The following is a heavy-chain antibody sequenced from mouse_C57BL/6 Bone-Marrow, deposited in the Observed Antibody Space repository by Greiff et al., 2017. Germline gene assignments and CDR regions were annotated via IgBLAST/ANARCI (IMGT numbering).Heavy chain of an antibody. CDR3: ASPSYGSSSGYFDV. V-gene: IGHV5-6*01. CDR1: GFTFSSYG. CDR2: ISSGGSYT. D-gene: IGHD1-1*01. J-gene: IGHJ1*03. Sequence: EVMLVESGGDLVKPGGSLKLSCAASGFTFSSYGMSWVRQTPDKRLEWVATISSGGSYTYYPDSVKGRFTISRDNAKNTLYLQMSSLKSEDTAMYYCASPSYGSSSGYFDVWGTGTTVTVSS.